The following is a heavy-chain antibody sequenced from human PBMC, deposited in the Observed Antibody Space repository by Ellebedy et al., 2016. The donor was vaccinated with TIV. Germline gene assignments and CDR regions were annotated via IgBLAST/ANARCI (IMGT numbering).Heavy chain of an antibody. CDR1: SGSITRSDW. J-gene: IGHJ5*02. CDR2: VSHSGIA. V-gene: IGHV4-4*02. CDR3: ARGSGSCAP. D-gene: IGHD3-10*01. Sequence: MPSETLSLTCAVSSGSITRSDWWTWVRQYPEKGLAWIGEVSHSGIANYNPSLRSRVVMSLDKSKNRFSLNLTSLTAADTAVYYCARGSGSCAPWGQGSLVIVS.